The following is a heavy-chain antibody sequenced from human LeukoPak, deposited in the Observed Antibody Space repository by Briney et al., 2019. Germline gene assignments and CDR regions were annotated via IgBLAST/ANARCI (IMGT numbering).Heavy chain of an antibody. CDR2: IYYSGST. V-gene: IGHV4-59*08. J-gene: IGHJ5*02. D-gene: IGHD2-2*01. CDR3: ARSKAHLSTSWYGTWFDP. Sequence: AETLSLTCTVSGGSISSYYWSWIRQPPGKGLEWIGYIYYSGSTNYNPSLKSRVTISVDTSKNQFSLKLSSVTVADTAVYYCARSKAHLSTSWYGTWFDPWGQGTLVTVSS. CDR1: GGSISSYY.